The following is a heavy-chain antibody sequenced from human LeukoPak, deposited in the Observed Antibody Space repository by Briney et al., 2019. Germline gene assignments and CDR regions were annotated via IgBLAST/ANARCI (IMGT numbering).Heavy chain of an antibody. D-gene: IGHD2-15*01. Sequence: GGSLRLSCAASGFTFSSYDMHWVRQATGKGLEWVSAIGTAGDTYYPDSVKGRFTISRENAKNSLYLQMNSLRAGDTAVYYCARGYCSGGGCYSLDAFDIWGQGTMVTVSS. V-gene: IGHV3-13*01. CDR2: IGTAGDT. J-gene: IGHJ3*02. CDR1: GFTFSSYD. CDR3: ARGYCSGGGCYSLDAFDI.